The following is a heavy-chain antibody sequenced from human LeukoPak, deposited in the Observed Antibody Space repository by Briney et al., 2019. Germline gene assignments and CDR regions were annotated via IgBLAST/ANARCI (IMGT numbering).Heavy chain of an antibody. V-gene: IGHV3-30-3*01. Sequence: PGRSLRLSCAASGFTFRRYSMHWVRQAPGKGLEWVAVVSYDGSNKYYADSVKGRFTISRDNSKNTLYLQMNSLRAEDTAVYYCAKDREEYYYGSREARWYYYYGMDVWGHGTTVTVSS. J-gene: IGHJ6*02. CDR2: VSYDGSNK. CDR3: AKDREEYYYGSREARWYYYYGMDV. CDR1: GFTFRRYS. D-gene: IGHD3-10*01.